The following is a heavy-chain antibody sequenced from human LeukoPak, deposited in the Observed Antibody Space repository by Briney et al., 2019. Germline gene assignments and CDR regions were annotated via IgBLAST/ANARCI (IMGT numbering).Heavy chain of an antibody. CDR1: GFTFSSYS. CDR3: ARATAMVTDGFDC. D-gene: IGHD5-18*01. Sequence: GGSLRLSCAASGFTFSSYSMNWVRQAPGKGLEWVSSISSSSSYIYYADSVKGRFTISRDNAKNSLYLQMNSLRAEDTAVYYCARATAMVTDGFDCWGQGTLVTASS. V-gene: IGHV3-21*01. CDR2: ISSSSSYI. J-gene: IGHJ4*02.